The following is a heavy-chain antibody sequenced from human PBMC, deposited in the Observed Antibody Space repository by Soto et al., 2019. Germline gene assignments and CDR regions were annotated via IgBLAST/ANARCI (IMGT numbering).Heavy chain of an antibody. V-gene: IGHV4-34*01. Sequence: QVQLQQWGAGLLKPSETLSLTCAVHGGSVSGYYWSWIRQPPGKGLEWIGEINHSGGTNYNPSLKTRVTISVDPPKNQFSLKLSSVTAADTVVYYCARGLGITMFRGRGWFDPWGQGALVTVSS. D-gene: IGHD3-10*01. CDR1: GGSVSGYY. CDR2: INHSGGT. CDR3: ARGLGITMFRGRGWFDP. J-gene: IGHJ5*02.